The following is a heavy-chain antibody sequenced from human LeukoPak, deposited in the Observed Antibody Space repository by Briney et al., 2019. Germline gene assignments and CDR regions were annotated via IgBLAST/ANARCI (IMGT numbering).Heavy chain of an antibody. Sequence: ASVKVSCKASGYTFTSYGISWVRQAPGQGLEWMGWISAYNGNTNYAQKLQGRVTITTDTSTSTAYMELRSLRSDDTAVYYCARDYRQLVHYYYYYYMDVWGKGTTVTISS. CDR1: GYTFTSYG. J-gene: IGHJ6*03. CDR3: ARDYRQLVHYYYYYYMDV. D-gene: IGHD6-13*01. V-gene: IGHV1-18*01. CDR2: ISAYNGNT.